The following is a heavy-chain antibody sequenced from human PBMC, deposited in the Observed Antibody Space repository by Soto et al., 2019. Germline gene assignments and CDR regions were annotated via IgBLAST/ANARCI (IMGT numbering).Heavy chain of an antibody. CDR1: GFTFSSYG. CDR3: AKDESSSWYLYYYYYGMDV. V-gene: IGHV3-30*18. D-gene: IGHD6-13*01. CDR2: ISYDGSNK. J-gene: IGHJ6*02. Sequence: QVQLVESGGGVVQPGRSLRLSCAASGFTFSSYGMHWVRQAPGKGLEWVAVISYDGSNKYYADSVKGRFTISRDNSKNTLYLQMNSLRAEDTALYYCAKDESSSWYLYYYYYGMDVWGQGTTVTVSS.